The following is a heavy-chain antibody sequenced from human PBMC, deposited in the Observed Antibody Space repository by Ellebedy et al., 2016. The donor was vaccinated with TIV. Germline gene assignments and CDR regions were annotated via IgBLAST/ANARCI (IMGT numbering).Heavy chain of an antibody. V-gene: IGHV3-7*01. D-gene: IGHD1-1*01. Sequence: GGSLRLSXAASGFTLSSYWMSWVRRAPGRGLEWVANINRDGSDRYYVDSVRGRFTISRDNAKNSLYLQMNSLRDEDTAVYYCARDDGIRTVDYWGQGTLVTVSS. CDR3: ARDDGIRTVDY. J-gene: IGHJ4*02. CDR2: INRDGSDR. CDR1: GFTLSSYW.